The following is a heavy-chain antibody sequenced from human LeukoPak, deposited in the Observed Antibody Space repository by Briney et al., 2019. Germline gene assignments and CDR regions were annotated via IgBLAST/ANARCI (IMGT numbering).Heavy chain of an antibody. CDR3: ARKITGDAFDI. CDR2: IYYTGNT. CDR1: GDSISNYY. Sequence: PSETLSLTCAVSGDSISNYYWSWIRQPPGKGLEWIGYIYYTGNTNYNPSLESRVTISVDTSKNQFSLKLSSVTAADTAVYYCARKITGDAFDIWGQGTMVTVSS. J-gene: IGHJ3*02. V-gene: IGHV4-59*01. D-gene: IGHD1-20*01.